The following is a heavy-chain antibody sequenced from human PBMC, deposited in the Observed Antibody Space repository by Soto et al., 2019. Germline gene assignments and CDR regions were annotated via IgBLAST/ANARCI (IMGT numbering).Heavy chain of an antibody. CDR3: ARGGTYYDILTGYYPTFNWFDP. D-gene: IGHD3-9*01. Sequence: PSETLSLTCTVSGGSISSYYWSWIRQPPGKGLEWIGYIYYSGSTNYNPSLKSRVTISVDTSKNQFSLKLSSVTAADTAVYYCARGGTYYDILTGYYPTFNWFDPWGQGTLVTVS. J-gene: IGHJ5*02. V-gene: IGHV4-59*01. CDR1: GGSISSYY. CDR2: IYYSGST.